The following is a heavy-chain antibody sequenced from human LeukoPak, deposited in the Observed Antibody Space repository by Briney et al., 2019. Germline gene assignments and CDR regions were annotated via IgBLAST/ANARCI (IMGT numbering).Heavy chain of an antibody. V-gene: IGHV4-39*07. CDR2: IYHSGSN. D-gene: IGHD6-19*01. CDR3: ARWYSSGWYGWNWFDP. CDR1: GDSISTSNSY. Sequence: SETLSLTCTVSGDSISTSNSYWGWIRQPPGKGLEWIVSIYHSGSNCHNPCRKSRITIRVDTAKNQFSLKRRQVTAAGTAVYYCARWYSSGWYGWNWFDPWGQGTLVTVSS. J-gene: IGHJ5*02.